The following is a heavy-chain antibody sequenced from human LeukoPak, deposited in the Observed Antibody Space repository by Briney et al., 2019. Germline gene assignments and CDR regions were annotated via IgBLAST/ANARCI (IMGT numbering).Heavy chain of an antibody. CDR1: GGSISSSSYY. CDR2: IYTSGST. Sequence: SETLSLTCTVSGGSISSSSYYWGWIRQPAGKGLEWIGRIYTSGSTNYNPSLKSRVTISVDTSKNQFSLKLSSVTAADTAMYYCARGRVEMATIDFDYWGQGTLVTVSS. CDR3: ARGRVEMATIDFDY. D-gene: IGHD5-24*01. J-gene: IGHJ4*02. V-gene: IGHV4-61*02.